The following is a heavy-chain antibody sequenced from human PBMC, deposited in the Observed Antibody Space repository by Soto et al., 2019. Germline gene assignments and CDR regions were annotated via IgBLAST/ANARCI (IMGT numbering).Heavy chain of an antibody. J-gene: IGHJ6*02. D-gene: IGHD2-15*01. V-gene: IGHV3-66*01. CDR1: GFTVSSNY. CDR2: IYSGGST. Sequence: EVQLVESGGGLVQPGGSLRLSCAAPGFTVSSNYMSWVRQAPGKGLEWVSVIYSGGSTYYADSVKGRFTISRDNSKNTLYLQMNSLRAEDTAVYYCARDGLAYYYGMDVWGQGTTVTVSS. CDR3: ARDGLAYYYGMDV.